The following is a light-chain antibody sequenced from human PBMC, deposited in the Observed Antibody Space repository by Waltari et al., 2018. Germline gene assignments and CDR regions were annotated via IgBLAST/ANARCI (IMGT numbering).Light chain of an antibody. CDR1: SGHSSNV. Sequence: QLVLTQSPSASASLGASVKLTCTLSSGHSSNVIAWLTQQPEKGPRYLMKVNSDGSHSKSDKIPDRFSGSSSGTEHYLTISSLQSEDEADYYCQTGGHGTWVFGGGTKLTVL. V-gene: IGLV4-69*01. J-gene: IGLJ3*02. CDR2: VNSDGSH. CDR3: QTGGHGTWV.